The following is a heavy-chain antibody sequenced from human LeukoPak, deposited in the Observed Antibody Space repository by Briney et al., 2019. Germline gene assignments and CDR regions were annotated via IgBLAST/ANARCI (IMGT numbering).Heavy chain of an antibody. CDR1: GFTFSSYG. D-gene: IGHD1-14*01. CDR2: ISYDGSNK. CDR3: AKDESPGDPRGWFDP. V-gene: IGHV3-30*18. J-gene: IGHJ5*02. Sequence: GRSLRLSCAASGFTFSSYGMHWVRQAPGKGLEWVAVISYDGSNKYYADSVKGRFTISRDNSKNTLYLQMNSLRAEDTAVYYCAKDESPGDPRGWFDPWGQGTLVTVSS.